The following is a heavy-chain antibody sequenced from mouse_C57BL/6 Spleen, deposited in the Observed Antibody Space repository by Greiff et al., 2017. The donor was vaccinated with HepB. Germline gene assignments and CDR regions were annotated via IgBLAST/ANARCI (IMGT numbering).Heavy chain of an antibody. CDR3: ARGGSTMITEYYFDY. D-gene: IGHD2-4*01. J-gene: IGHJ2*01. V-gene: IGHV1-75*01. CDR1: GYTFTDYY. CDR2: IFPGSGST. Sequence: VQLQQSGPELVKPGASVKISCKASGYTFTDYYINWVKQRPGQGLEWIGWIFPGSGSTYYNEKFKGKATLTVDKSSSAAYMLLSSLTSEDSAVYFCARGGSTMITEYYFDYWGQGTTLTVSS.